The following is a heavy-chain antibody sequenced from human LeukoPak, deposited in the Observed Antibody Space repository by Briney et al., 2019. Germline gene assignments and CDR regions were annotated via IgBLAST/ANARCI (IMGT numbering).Heavy chain of an antibody. J-gene: IGHJ2*01. CDR2: IYYSGST. Sequence: SETLSLTCTVSGGSISSYYWSWVRRPPGKGRRWIGYIYYSGSTNYNPSLKSRVTISVDTSKNQFSLKLSSVTAADTAVYYCARDYGDLNWYFDLWGRGTLVTVSS. CDR1: GGSISSYY. D-gene: IGHD4-17*01. V-gene: IGHV4-59*01. CDR3: ARDYGDLNWYFDL.